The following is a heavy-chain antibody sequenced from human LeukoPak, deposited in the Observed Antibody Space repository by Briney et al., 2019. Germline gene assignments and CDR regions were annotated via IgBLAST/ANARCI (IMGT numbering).Heavy chain of an antibody. D-gene: IGHD3-16*01. V-gene: IGHV3-30*18. Sequence: HRGGSLRLSCAASGFPFSSYGMHWARHAPGKGLEWVAFMSYDGSNKYYTDSVKGRFTLSRDNPKNTLYLQMNSLRAEDTAVYYCAKDLGVRIYYYYGMDVWGEGATVTVSS. CDR2: MSYDGSNK. CDR3: AKDLGVRIYYYYGMDV. J-gene: IGHJ6*01. CDR1: GFPFSSYG.